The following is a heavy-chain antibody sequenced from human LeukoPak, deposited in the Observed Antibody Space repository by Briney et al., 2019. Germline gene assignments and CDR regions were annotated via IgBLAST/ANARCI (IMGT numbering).Heavy chain of an antibody. D-gene: IGHD6-13*01. CDR1: GFTVSSNY. CDR3: ASAYSSSWYVY. J-gene: IGHJ4*02. CDR2: IYSGGNT. Sequence: GGSLRLSCAASGFTVSSNYMSWVRQAPGKGLEWVSVIYSGGNTYYADSMKGRFTISRDNSKHTLYLQMNSLRAEDTAVYYCASAYSSSWYVYWGQGTLVTVSS. V-gene: IGHV3-53*01.